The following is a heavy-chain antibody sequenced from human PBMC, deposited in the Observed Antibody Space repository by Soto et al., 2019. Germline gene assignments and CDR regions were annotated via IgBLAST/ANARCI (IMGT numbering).Heavy chain of an antibody. D-gene: IGHD3-10*01. CDR3: VKDNRGSY. Sequence: EVQLVESGGGLVQPGGSLRLSCAASGFTFSTCWMMWVRQPPGKGLEWVANINQDGSERYYVDSVKGRFTISRDNAKNSLYLQMNSLRAEDTAVYYCVKDNRGSYWGQGTLVTVSS. CDR2: INQDGSER. V-gene: IGHV3-7*01. CDR1: GFTFSTCW. J-gene: IGHJ4*02.